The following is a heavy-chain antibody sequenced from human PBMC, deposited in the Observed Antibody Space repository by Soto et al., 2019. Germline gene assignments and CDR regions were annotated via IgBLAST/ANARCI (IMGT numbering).Heavy chain of an antibody. V-gene: IGHV3-23*01. CDR1: GFNFSNFA. Sequence: PGGSLRLSCAASGFNFSNFAMAWVRQAPGKGLEWVSGTIVESSATYYANSVKGRFTMSRANSETTLFLQMNSLRVEDTAVYYCTKGGRDWLTPFEYWGQGTLVTVSS. D-gene: IGHD6-19*01. CDR3: TKGGRDWLTPFEY. J-gene: IGHJ4*02. CDR2: TIVESSAT.